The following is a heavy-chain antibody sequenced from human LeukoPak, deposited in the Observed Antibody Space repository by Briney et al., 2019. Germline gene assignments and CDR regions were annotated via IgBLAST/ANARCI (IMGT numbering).Heavy chain of an antibody. CDR1: GGFITSGIHW. V-gene: IGHV4-4*02. CDR3: ATYFYGDYALHYFDY. J-gene: IGHJ4*02. CDR2: IYQSGTT. Sequence: SSETLSLTCTVSGGFITSGIHWWSWARQTPGKGLEWIGEIYQSGTTNYKPSLKSRVTMSLDKSRNLFSLQLSSVTAADTAVYYRATYFYGDYALHYFDYWGQGALVTVSS. D-gene: IGHD4-17*01.